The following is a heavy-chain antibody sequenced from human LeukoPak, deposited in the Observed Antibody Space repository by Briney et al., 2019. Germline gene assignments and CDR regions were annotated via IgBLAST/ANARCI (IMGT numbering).Heavy chain of an antibody. CDR2: IYYSGST. CDR3: ARHLRDGYKNFDAFDI. Sequence: SETLSLTCTVSGGSISSYYWSWIRQPPGKGLEWIGYIYYSGSTNYNPSLKSRVTMSVDTSKNQFSLKLSSVTAADTAVYYCARHLRDGYKNFDAFDIWGQGTMVTVSS. CDR1: GGSISSYY. J-gene: IGHJ3*02. D-gene: IGHD5-24*01. V-gene: IGHV4-59*08.